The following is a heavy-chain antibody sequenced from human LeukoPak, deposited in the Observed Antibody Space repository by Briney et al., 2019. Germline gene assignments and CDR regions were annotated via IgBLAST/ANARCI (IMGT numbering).Heavy chain of an antibody. CDR3: ARDGKKNYYDRSGYYFDY. Sequence: ASVKVSCKGSGYTFTSYYMHWVRQAPGQGLEWMGFINPSGGSTRYAQNFQGRVTMTRDMSTSTVYMELNSLRIEDTAVYYCARDGKKNYYDRSGYYFDYWGQGTLVTVSS. J-gene: IGHJ4*02. D-gene: IGHD3-22*01. CDR2: INPSGGST. CDR1: GYTFTSYY. V-gene: IGHV1-46*01.